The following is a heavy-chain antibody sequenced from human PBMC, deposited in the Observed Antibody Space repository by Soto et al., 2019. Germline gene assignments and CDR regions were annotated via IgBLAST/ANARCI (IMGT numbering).Heavy chain of an antibody. J-gene: IGHJ3*02. D-gene: IGHD3-3*01. Sequence: AGGAPRLSCGASGFTFRGYYMSWVRQAPGKGLEWVSYINNRGGSIYYADSVKGRFIISRDNAKNSVYLQMNSLRAEDTAVYYCASAIFGVVDGFDIWGQGTMVTVSS. V-gene: IGHV3-11*01. CDR2: INNRGGSI. CDR1: GFTFRGYY. CDR3: ASAIFGVVDGFDI.